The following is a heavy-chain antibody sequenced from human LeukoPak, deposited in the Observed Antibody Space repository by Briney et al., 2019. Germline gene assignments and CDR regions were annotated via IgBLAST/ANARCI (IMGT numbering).Heavy chain of an antibody. D-gene: IGHD4-17*01. J-gene: IGHJ4*02. CDR2: IYTSGST. V-gene: IGHV4-4*07. CDR3: ARGLNRNDYGYYGY. CDR1: GGSISSYY. Sequence: SETLSLTCTVSGGSISSYYWSWIRQPAGKGLEWIGRIYTSGSTNYNPSLKSRVTISVQTSKNQFSLKLSSVTAADTAVYYCARGLNRNDYGYYGYWGQGTLVTVSS.